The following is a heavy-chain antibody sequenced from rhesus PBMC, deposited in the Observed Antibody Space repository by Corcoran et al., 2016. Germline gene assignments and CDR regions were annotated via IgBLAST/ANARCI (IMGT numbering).Heavy chain of an antibody. CDR2: ITYSGST. V-gene: IGHV4-122*02. Sequence: QVQLQESGPGLVKPSETLSHTCAVSGYSIRSGYYWSWIRHLPGKGRGWSGYITYSGSTSYNPSLKSRVTISRDTSKNQFSLKLSSVTAADTAVYYCASLFHGSSYGFDYWGQGVLVTVSS. J-gene: IGHJ4*01. CDR3: ASLFHGSSYGFDY. CDR1: GYSIRSGYY. D-gene: IGHD4-29*01.